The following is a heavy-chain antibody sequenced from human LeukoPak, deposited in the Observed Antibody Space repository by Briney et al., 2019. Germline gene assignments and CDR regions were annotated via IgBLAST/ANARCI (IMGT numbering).Heavy chain of an antibody. CDR1: GFTFSSYS. CDR3: AREVSEACSSTSCLYYFDY. D-gene: IGHD2-2*01. J-gene: IGHJ4*02. Sequence: GGSLRLSCAASGFTFSSYSMNWVRQAPGKGLEWVSSISSSSSYIYYADSVKGRFTISRDNAKNSLYQQMNSLRAEDTAVYYCAREVSEACSSTSCLYYFDYWGQGTLVTVSS. V-gene: IGHV3-21*01. CDR2: ISSSSSYI.